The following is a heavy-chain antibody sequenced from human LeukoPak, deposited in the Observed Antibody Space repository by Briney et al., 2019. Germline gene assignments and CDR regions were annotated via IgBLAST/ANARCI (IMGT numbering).Heavy chain of an antibody. CDR3: ARGFPPYDYVWGSYRLYYFDY. Sequence: SETLSLTCAVYGGSFSGYYWSWIRQPPAKGLEWIGEINHSGSTNYNPSLKSRVTISVDTSKNQSSLKLSSVTAADTAVYYCARGFPPYDYVWGSYRLYYFDYWGQGTLVTVSS. V-gene: IGHV4-34*01. CDR1: GGSFSGYY. CDR2: INHSGST. D-gene: IGHD3-16*02. J-gene: IGHJ4*02.